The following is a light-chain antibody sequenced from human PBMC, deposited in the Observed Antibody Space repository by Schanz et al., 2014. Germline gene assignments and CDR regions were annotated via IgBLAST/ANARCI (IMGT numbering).Light chain of an antibody. V-gene: IGLV2-8*01. Sequence: QSALTQPPSASGSPGQSVTISCTGTSSDVGGYNYVSWYQQHPGKAPKLMIYGINKRPSGVPDRFSGSKSGNTASLTVSGLQAEDEADYYCSSYGGSNFVVFGGGTKLTVL. CDR3: SSYGGSNFVV. J-gene: IGLJ2*01. CDR1: SSDVGGYNY. CDR2: GIN.